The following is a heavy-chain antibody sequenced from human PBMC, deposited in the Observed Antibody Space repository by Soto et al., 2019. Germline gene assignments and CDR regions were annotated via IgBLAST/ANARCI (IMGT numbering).Heavy chain of an antibody. D-gene: IGHD3-16*01. CDR2: ISFDGLNE. Sequence: QVHLLESGGGVAQPGRSLRLSCAASGFMFNNYGMHWVRQAPGKGLEWVARISFDGLNEYYADSVKGRFTIARDNSGNALFLQMNSLGAEDSAVYYCAKGDGTDAPGDFDYWGQGNLVTVSS. CDR1: GFMFNNYG. V-gene: IGHV3-30*18. CDR3: AKGDGTDAPGDFDY. J-gene: IGHJ4*02.